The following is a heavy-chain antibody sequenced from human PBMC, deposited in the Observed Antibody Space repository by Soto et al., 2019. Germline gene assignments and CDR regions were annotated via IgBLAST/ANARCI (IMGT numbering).Heavy chain of an antibody. V-gene: IGHV3-11*06. CDR3: ARGSRGSGWHFDY. Sequence: QVQLVESGGGLVKPGGSLRLSCAASGFTFSDYYMSWIRQAPGKGLEWVSYISSSSSYTNYADSVKGRFTISRDNAKNSLDLQMNSLRAEDTAVYDCARGSRGSGWHFDYWGQGTLVTVSS. D-gene: IGHD6-19*01. J-gene: IGHJ4*02. CDR1: GFTFSDYY. CDR2: ISSSSSYT.